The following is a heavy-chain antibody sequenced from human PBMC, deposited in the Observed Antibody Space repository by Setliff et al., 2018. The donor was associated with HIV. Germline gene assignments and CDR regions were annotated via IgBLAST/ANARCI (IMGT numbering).Heavy chain of an antibody. CDR3: ATIAAAGLDAFDI. V-gene: IGHV1-69*06. Sequence: SVKVSCKASGGTFGNYAISWVRQAPGQGLEWMGRIIPFFDTTNYARKFQGRVTITADKSTSTGYMELSSLRSEDTAVYYCATIAAAGLDAFDIWGQGTMVTVSS. D-gene: IGHD6-13*01. J-gene: IGHJ3*02. CDR1: GGTFGNYA. CDR2: IIPFFDTT.